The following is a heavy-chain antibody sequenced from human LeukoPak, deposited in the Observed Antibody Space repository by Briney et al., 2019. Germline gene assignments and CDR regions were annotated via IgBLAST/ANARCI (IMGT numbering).Heavy chain of an antibody. Sequence: GGSLRLSCAASGFTFSSYSMNWVRQAPGKGLEWVSSISSSSSYIYYADSVKGRFTISRDNSKNTLYLQMNSLRAEDTAVYYCAKDKSYLFEDYWGQGTLVTVSS. CDR1: GFTFSSYS. CDR2: ISSSSSYI. CDR3: AKDKSYLFEDY. D-gene: IGHD2-21*01. V-gene: IGHV3-21*04. J-gene: IGHJ4*02.